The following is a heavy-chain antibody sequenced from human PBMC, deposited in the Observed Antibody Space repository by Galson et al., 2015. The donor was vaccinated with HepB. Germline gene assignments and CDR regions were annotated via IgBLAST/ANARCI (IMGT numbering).Heavy chain of an antibody. CDR1: GGSISSGGYS. J-gene: IGHJ4*02. CDR2: IYHSGST. D-gene: IGHD4-17*01. CDR3: ARSNVGYGDYNPNYFDY. V-gene: IGHV4-30-2*01. Sequence: LSLTCAVSGGSISSGGYSWSWIRQPPGKGLEWIGYIYHSGSTYYNPSLKSRVTISVDRSKNQFSLKLSSVTAADTAVYYCARSNVGYGDYNPNYFDYWGQGTLVTVSS.